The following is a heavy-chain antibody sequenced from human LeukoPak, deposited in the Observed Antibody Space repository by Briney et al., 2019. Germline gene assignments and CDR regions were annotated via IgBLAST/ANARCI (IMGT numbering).Heavy chain of an antibody. Sequence: ASVKVSCKASGYTFTAYYIHWVRQAPGQEPEWTGWINPNSGGTKYAQKFQGRVTMTRDTSISTAYMDLRWLTSDDTATYYCAKQHEAWFDPWGQGTLVTVSS. CDR3: AKQHEAWFDP. CDR2: INPNSGGT. J-gene: IGHJ5*02. CDR1: GYTFTAYY. V-gene: IGHV1-2*02. D-gene: IGHD1/OR15-1a*01.